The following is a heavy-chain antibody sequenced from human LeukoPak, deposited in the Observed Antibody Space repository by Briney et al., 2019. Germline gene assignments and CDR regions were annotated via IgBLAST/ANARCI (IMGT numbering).Heavy chain of an antibody. Sequence: SETLSLTCTVSGGSIGSYYWSWIRQPPGKGLEGIGYIYYSGSTNYNPSLKSRVTISVDTSKNQFSLKLSSVTSADTAVYYCARYYYDNSGSIYAFDIWGQGTMVTVSS. J-gene: IGHJ3*02. D-gene: IGHD3-22*01. CDR1: GGSIGSYY. V-gene: IGHV4-59*01. CDR3: ARYYYDNSGSIYAFDI. CDR2: IYYSGST.